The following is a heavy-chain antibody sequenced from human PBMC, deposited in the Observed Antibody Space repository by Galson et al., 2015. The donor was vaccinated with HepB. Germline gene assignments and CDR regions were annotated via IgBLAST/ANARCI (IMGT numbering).Heavy chain of an antibody. CDR1: GFTFSSYW. Sequence: SLRLSCAASGFTFSSYWMHWVRQAPGKGLVWVSRINSDGSSTSYADSVKGRFTISRDNAKNTLYLQMNSLRAEDTAVYYCARAGQGRAAMVTGYWGQGTLVTVSS. CDR3: ARAGQGRAAMVTGY. D-gene: IGHD5-18*01. J-gene: IGHJ4*02. V-gene: IGHV3-74*01. CDR2: INSDGSST.